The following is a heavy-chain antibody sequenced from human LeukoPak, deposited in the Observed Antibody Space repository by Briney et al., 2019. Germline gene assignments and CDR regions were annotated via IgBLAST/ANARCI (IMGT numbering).Heavy chain of an antibody. J-gene: IGHJ4*02. CDR3: ARDRAPYCSSTSCYQGHDY. V-gene: IGHV4-34*01. CDR1: GGSSSGYY. D-gene: IGHD2-2*01. Sequence: SETLSLTCAVYGGSSSGYYWSWIRQPPGKGLEWIGEINHSGSTNYNPSLKSRVTISVDTSKNQFSLKLSSVTAADTAVYYCARDRAPYCSSTSCYQGHDYWGQGTLVTVSS. CDR2: INHSGST.